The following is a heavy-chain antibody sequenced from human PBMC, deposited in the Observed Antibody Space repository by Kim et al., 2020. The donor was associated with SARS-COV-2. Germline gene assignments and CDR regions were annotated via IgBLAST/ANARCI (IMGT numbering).Heavy chain of an antibody. Sequence: GGSLRLSCAASGLTFSSYAMHWVRQAPGKGLEWVAVISYDGSNKYYADSVKGRFTISRDNSKNTLYLQMNSLRAEDTAVYYCARDPYTASPYYFDYWGQG. CDR2: ISYDGSNK. D-gene: IGHD5-18*01. J-gene: IGHJ4*02. CDR1: GLTFSSYA. CDR3: ARDPYTASPYYFDY. V-gene: IGHV3-30-3*01.